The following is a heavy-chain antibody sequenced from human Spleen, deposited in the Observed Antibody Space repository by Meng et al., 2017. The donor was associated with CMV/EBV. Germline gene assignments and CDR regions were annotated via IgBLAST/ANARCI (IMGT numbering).Heavy chain of an antibody. Sequence: SLACAVSGGSFSGYFWSWIRQPPGEGLEWIGEINQSGNTNYNPSLKSRVIMSIDTSKSQFSLRLTSVTAADTAIYYCATYHQGYFDFWGQGALVTVSS. V-gene: IGHV4-34*01. J-gene: IGHJ4*02. CDR1: GGSFSGYF. CDR2: INQSGNT. CDR3: ATYHQGYFDF.